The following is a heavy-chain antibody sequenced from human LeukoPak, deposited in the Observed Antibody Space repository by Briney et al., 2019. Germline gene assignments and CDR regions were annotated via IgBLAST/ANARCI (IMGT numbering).Heavy chain of an antibody. CDR1: GYTFTTYA. CDR3: ARGIVVQPSANWFDP. Sequence: ASVKVFCKTSGYTFTTYAIHWVRQAPGQRLEWMGLINADDGNTRYSQRFQGRVTITRDTSANTAYMELSSLRFEDTAVYYCARGIVVQPSANWFDPWGQGTPVTVSS. CDR2: INADDGNT. V-gene: IGHV1-3*01. J-gene: IGHJ5*02. D-gene: IGHD2-2*01.